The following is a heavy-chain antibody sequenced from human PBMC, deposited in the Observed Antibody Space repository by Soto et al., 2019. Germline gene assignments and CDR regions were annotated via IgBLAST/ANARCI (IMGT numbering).Heavy chain of an antibody. CDR2: IKQDGSEK. CDR1: GCTFSSYW. V-gene: IGHV3-7*01. CDR3: ARDLPFDY. Sequence: GGSLRLSCAASGCTFSSYWMSWVRQAPGKGLEWVANIKQDGSEKYYVDSVKGRFTISRDNAKNSLYLQMNSLRAEDTAVYYCARDLPFDYWGQGTLVTVSS. J-gene: IGHJ4*02.